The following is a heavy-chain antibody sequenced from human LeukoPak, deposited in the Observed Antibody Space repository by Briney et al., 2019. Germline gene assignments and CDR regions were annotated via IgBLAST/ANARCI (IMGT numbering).Heavy chain of an antibody. CDR3: AKPLYSSSWYGGYFQH. Sequence: PGGSLRLSCAASGFTFSSYGMHWVRQAPGKGLEWVAFIRYDGSNKYYADSVKGRFTISRDNSKNTLYLQMNSLRAEDTAVYYCAKPLYSSSWYGGYFQHWGQGTLVTVSS. CDR1: GFTFSSYG. V-gene: IGHV3-30*02. J-gene: IGHJ1*01. CDR2: IRYDGSNK. D-gene: IGHD6-13*01.